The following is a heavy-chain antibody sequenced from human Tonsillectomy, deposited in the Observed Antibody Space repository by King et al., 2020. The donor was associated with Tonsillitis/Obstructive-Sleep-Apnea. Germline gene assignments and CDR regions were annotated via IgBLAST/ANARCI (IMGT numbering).Heavy chain of an antibody. J-gene: IGHJ4*02. CDR2: IIPIFGTA. V-gene: IGHV1-69*01. Sequence: VQLVESGAEVKKPGSSVKVSCKASGGTFSCYAISWVRQAPGQGFEWMGGIIPIFGTANYAQKFQGRVTITADESTSPAYMELSSQRSEGTAGYYCARVNRCGGDCYSLDYWGQGTLVTVSS. D-gene: IGHD2-21*01. CDR1: GGTFSCYA. CDR3: ARVNRCGGDCYSLDY.